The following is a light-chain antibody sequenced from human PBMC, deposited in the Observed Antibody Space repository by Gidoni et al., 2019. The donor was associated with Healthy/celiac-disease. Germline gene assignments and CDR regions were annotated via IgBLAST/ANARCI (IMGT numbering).Light chain of an antibody. CDR1: QSVRSSY. CDR3: QQYGSTHRT. V-gene: IGKV3-20*01. Sequence: EILLTHSPGTLSLSPGERATLSCRASQSVRSSYLDWYQHKPGQAPRLLIYGASSRATGIQDRFSGSGSGTDFTLTISRLEPEDFAVYYCQQYGSTHRTFGQGTKVEIK. CDR2: GAS. J-gene: IGKJ1*01.